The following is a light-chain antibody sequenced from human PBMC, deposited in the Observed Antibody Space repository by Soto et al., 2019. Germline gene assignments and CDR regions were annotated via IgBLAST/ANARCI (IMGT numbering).Light chain of an antibody. J-gene: IGKJ1*01. CDR3: QQYET. V-gene: IGKV3-20*01. Sequence: EIVLTQSPGTLSLSPGERATLSCRASQSVPSKYLAWYQQNPGQAPLLLIYGASSRATGIPDRFSGSGSGTDFTLTISRLEPEDFAVYYCQQYETFGQGMKVGIK. CDR2: GAS. CDR1: QSVPSKY.